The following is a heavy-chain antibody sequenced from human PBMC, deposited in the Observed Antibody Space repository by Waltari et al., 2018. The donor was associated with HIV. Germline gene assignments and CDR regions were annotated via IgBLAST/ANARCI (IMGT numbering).Heavy chain of an antibody. CDR3: ARDPGYGDYVRWFDP. J-gene: IGHJ5*02. CDR2: IYYSGST. D-gene: IGHD4-17*01. V-gene: IGHV4-59*01. Sequence: QVQLQESGPGLVKPSETLSLTCTVSGGSISSYYWSWIRQPPGKGLEWIGYIYYSGSTNYNPSLKSRVTISVDTSKNQFSLKLSSVTAADTAVYYCARDPGYGDYVRWFDPWGQGTLVTVSS. CDR1: GGSISSYY.